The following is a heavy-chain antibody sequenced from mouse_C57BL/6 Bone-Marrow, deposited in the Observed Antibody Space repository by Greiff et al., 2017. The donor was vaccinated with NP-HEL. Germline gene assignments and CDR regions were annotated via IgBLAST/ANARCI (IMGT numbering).Heavy chain of an antibody. CDR1: GYTFTDYY. CDR3: ARRYYGLYARDY. Sequence: QVQLKESGAELVRPGASVKLSCKASGYTFTDYYINWVKQRPGQGLEWIARIYPGSGNTYYNEKFKGKATLTAEKSSSTAYMQLSSLTSEDSAVYFCARRYYGLYARDYWGQGTSVTVSS. CDR2: IYPGSGNT. D-gene: IGHD1-2*01. J-gene: IGHJ4*01. V-gene: IGHV1-76*01.